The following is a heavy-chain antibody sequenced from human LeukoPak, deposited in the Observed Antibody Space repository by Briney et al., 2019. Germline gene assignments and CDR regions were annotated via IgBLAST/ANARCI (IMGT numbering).Heavy chain of an antibody. J-gene: IGHJ3*02. CDR1: GGSISSSSYY. CDR2: IYYSGST. Sequence: SETLSLTCTVSGGSISSSSYYWGWIRQPPGKGLEWIGSIYYSGSTYYNPSLKSRVTISVDTSKNQFSLKLSSVTAADTVVSYCARVRRDFWSGGRNDACDIWGQGTMVTVSS. D-gene: IGHD3-3*01. CDR3: ARVRRDFWSGGRNDACDI. V-gene: IGHV4-39*01.